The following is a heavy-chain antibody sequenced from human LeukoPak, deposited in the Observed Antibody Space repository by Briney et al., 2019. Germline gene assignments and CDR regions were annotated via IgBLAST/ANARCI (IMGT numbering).Heavy chain of an antibody. V-gene: IGHV4-34*01. CDR3: ARDLGSSSSATNAFDI. Sequence: SETLSLTCTVSGGSIGTYYWSWIRQPPGKGLEWIGEINHSGSTNYNPSLKSRVTISVDTSKNQFSLELSSVTAADTAVYYCARDLGSSSSATNAFDIWGQGTMVTVSS. J-gene: IGHJ3*02. CDR1: GGSIGTYY. D-gene: IGHD6-6*01. CDR2: INHSGST.